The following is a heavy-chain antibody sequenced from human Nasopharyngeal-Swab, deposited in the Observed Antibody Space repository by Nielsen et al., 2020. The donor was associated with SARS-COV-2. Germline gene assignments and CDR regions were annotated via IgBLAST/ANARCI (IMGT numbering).Heavy chain of an antibody. D-gene: IGHD3-10*02. CDR3: ARATAVRGMTDAFDI. CDR2: IYHSGST. V-gene: IGHV4-38-2*02. CDR1: GYSISSGYY. J-gene: IGHJ3*02. Sequence: SETLSLTCTVSGYSISSGYYWGWIRQPPGKGLEWIGSIYHSGSTYYNPSLKSRVTISVDTSKNQFSLKLSSVTAADTAVYYCARATAVRGMTDAFDIWGQGTMVTVSS.